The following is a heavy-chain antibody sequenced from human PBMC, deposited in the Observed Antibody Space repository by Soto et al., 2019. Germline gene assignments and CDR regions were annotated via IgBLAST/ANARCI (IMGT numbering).Heavy chain of an antibody. CDR1: GGTFSSYT. CDR3: ARGNHRWLQLWYFYL. J-gene: IGHJ2*01. CDR2: IIPIFGTA. D-gene: IGHD5-12*01. Sequence: QVQLVQSGAEVKKPGSSVTGSCKASGGTFSSYTISWVLQAPGQGLEWMGVIIPIFGTANYAQNFQGRVTIAADESTSTANREFSSLRSEDTAVYYCARGNHRWLQLWYFYLWGRGTLVTVAS. V-gene: IGHV1-69*12.